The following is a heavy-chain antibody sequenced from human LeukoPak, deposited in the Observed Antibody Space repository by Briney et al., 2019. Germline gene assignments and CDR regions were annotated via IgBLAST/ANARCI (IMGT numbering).Heavy chain of an antibody. V-gene: IGHV1-46*01. CDR3: ARDDWNDYYYMDV. CDR2: INPSGGST. D-gene: IGHD1-1*01. CDR1: GYTFTSYY. J-gene: IGHJ6*03. Sequence: ASVKVSCKASGYTFTSYYMHWVRQAPGQGLEWMGIINPSGGSTSYAQKFQGRVTMTRDMSTSTVYMELSSLRSEDTAVYYCARDDWNDYYYMDVWGKGTTVTVSS.